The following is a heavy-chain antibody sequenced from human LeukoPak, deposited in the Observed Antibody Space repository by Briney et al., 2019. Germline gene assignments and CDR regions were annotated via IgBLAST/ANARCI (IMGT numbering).Heavy chain of an antibody. Sequence: PSETLSLTGTVSGGSISSGGYYWSWIRQHPGKGLEWIGYIYYSGSTYYNPSLKSRVTISVDTSKNQFSLKLSSVTAADTAVYYCARTVSARSGYYVFDYWGQGTLVTVSS. D-gene: IGHD3-22*01. CDR1: GGSISSGGYY. V-gene: IGHV4-31*03. CDR3: ARTVSARSGYYVFDY. CDR2: IYYSGST. J-gene: IGHJ4*02.